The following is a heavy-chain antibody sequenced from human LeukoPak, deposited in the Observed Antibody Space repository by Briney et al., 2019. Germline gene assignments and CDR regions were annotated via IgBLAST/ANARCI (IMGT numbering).Heavy chain of an antibody. Sequence: ASVKVSCKASGYRFSAYYLNWIRQAPGQGLEWMGWINPNSGGTNYAQKFQGRVTMTRDTSISTAYMELSRLRSDDTAVYYCAREGSGYGGYPYLGQGTLVTVSS. CDR2: INPNSGGT. CDR1: GYRFSAYY. V-gene: IGHV1-2*02. CDR3: AREGSGYGGYPY. D-gene: IGHD5-12*01. J-gene: IGHJ4*02.